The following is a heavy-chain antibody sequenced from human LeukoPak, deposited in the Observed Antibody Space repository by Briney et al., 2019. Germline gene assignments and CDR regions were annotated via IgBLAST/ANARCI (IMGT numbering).Heavy chain of an antibody. D-gene: IGHD3-9*01. CDR1: GFTVSSNY. CDR2: IYSGGST. J-gene: IGHJ4*02. Sequence: GGSLRLSCAASGFTVSSNYMSWVRQAPGKGLEWVSVIYSGGSTYYADSVKGRFTISRDNSKNTLYLQMNSLRAEDTAVYYCARAVIRYFDWLLPGGYFDYWGQGTLVTVSP. V-gene: IGHV3-66*01. CDR3: ARAVIRYFDWLLPGGYFDY.